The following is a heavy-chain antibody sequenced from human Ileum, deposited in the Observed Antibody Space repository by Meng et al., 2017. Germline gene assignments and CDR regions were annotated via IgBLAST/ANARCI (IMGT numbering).Heavy chain of an antibody. Sequence: QGQRQESGPGLGRPSETLSLTCNVSGGSVSSASYYWSWIRQTPGKGLEWIGLIHYSGSRNYNPSLKSRVTMSVDTSKNQVSLRLTSVTAADTAVYYCARFYGSGTFEVHDYWGQGTLVTVSS. J-gene: IGHJ4*02. V-gene: IGHV4-61*01. CDR1: GGSVSSASYY. CDR3: ARFYGSGTFEVHDY. CDR2: IHYSGSR. D-gene: IGHD3-10*01.